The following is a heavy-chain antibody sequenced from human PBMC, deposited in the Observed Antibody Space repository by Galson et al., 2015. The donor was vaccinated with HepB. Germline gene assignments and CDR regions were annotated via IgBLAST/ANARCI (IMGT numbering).Heavy chain of an antibody. Sequence: ETLSLTCTVSGGSISSSSYYWGWIRQPPGKGLEWIGSIYYSGSTYYNPSLKSRVTISVYTSKNQFSLKLSSVSAADTAVYYCARTYYYDSSGYIHYFDYWGQGTLVTVSS. CDR2: IYYSGST. V-gene: IGHV4-39*01. J-gene: IGHJ4*02. CDR3: ARTYYYDSSGYIHYFDY. D-gene: IGHD3-22*01. CDR1: GGSISSSSYY.